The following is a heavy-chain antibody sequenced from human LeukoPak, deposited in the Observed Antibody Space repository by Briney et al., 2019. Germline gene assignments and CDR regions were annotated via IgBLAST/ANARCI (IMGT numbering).Heavy chain of an antibody. D-gene: IGHD2-2*01. V-gene: IGHV3-53*01. CDR3: ARGCSSTSCYGFDY. J-gene: IGHJ4*02. Sequence: GGSLRLSCAASGFTVSSKYMSWVRQAPGKGLEWVSVIYSGGSTYYADSVKGRFTISRDNSKDTLYLQMNSLRAEDTAVYYCARGCSSTSCYGFDYWGQGTLVTVSS. CDR1: GFTVSSKY. CDR2: IYSGGST.